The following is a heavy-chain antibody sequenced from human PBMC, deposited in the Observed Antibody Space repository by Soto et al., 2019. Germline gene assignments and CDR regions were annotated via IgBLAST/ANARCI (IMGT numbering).Heavy chain of an antibody. CDR1: GFTFTRYS. J-gene: IGHJ4*02. Sequence: PGGSLSLSCAASGFTFTRYSMNWVRQAPGKGLEWVSSISSTTNYIYYGDSMDGRFTISRDNAKNSLYLEMNSLRAEDTAVYYCARESEDLTSNFDYWGQGTLVTVSS. CDR3: ARESEDLTSNFDY. V-gene: IGHV3-21*06. CDR2: ISSTTNYI.